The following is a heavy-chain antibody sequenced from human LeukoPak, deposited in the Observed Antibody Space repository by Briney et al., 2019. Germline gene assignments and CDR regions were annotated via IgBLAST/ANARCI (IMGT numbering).Heavy chain of an antibody. CDR1: GGTFSSYA. V-gene: IGHV1-69*01. Sequence: ASVKVSCKASGGTFSSYAISWVRQAPGQGLEWMGGIIPIFGTANYAQKFQGRVTITADESTSTAYMELSSLRAEDTAVYYCARDKIVGATKLDYWGQGTLVTVSS. D-gene: IGHD1-26*01. CDR2: IIPIFGTA. J-gene: IGHJ4*02. CDR3: ARDKIVGATKLDY.